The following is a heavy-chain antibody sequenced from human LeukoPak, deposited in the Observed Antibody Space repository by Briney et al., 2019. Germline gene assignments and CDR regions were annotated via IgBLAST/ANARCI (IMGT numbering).Heavy chain of an antibody. CDR2: IYYSVST. CDR1: GGSISSSGYY. V-gene: IGHV4-39*01. D-gene: IGHD6-13*01. CDR3: ARLFYSSSWYGPWYFDY. Sequence: SETLSLTCTVSGGSISSSGYYWGWIRQPPGKGLNWIWSIYYSVSTDDNPSLKSRVTISVDTSKNQVSLKMSSVTAADTAVYYCARLFYSSSWYGPWYFDYWGQGTLVTVYS. J-gene: IGHJ4*02.